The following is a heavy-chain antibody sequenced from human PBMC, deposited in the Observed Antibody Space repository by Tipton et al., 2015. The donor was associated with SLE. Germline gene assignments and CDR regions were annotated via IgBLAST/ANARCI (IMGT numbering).Heavy chain of an antibody. CDR1: GVSISSSY. D-gene: IGHD6-25*01. CDR3: ARSGIAAVFGF. CDR2: IYTSGAT. J-gene: IGHJ1*01. V-gene: IGHV4-4*07. Sequence: TLSLTCNVSGVSISSSYWSWIRQPAGKGLEWIGRIYTSGATDHNPSLKSRVTMSVDMSKRQFSLNLTSVTAADTAVYYCARSGIAAVFGFWGQGTLVTVSS.